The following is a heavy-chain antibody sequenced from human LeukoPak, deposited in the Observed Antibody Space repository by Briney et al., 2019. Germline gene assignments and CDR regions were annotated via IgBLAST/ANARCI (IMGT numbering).Heavy chain of an antibody. CDR2: ISRSGNTI. J-gene: IGHJ3*02. CDR1: GFTFSGCE. Sequence: TGGSLRLSCAISGFTFSGCELTWVRQAPGKGLEWISYISRSGNTIYYADSVKGRFTTSRDNAKNSLYLQMNSLRVEDTAVYYCARGATMVRVPLEALDIWGQGTMVSVSS. V-gene: IGHV3-48*03. CDR3: ARGATMVRVPLEALDI. D-gene: IGHD3-10*01.